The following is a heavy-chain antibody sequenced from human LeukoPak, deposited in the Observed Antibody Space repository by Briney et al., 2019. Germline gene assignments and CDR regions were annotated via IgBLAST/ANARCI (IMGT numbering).Heavy chain of an antibody. CDR3: ARDEQYYYDSSGYAFY. D-gene: IGHD3-22*01. J-gene: IGHJ4*02. CDR1: GFTFSSYS. V-gene: IGHV3-48*04. CDR2: ISSGSTTI. Sequence: QAGGSLRLSCTASGFTFSSYSMNWVRQAPGKGLEWVSYISSGSTTIYYADSVKGRFTISRDNAKNSLYLQMNSLRAEDTAVYYCARDEQYYYDSSGYAFYWGQGTLVTVSS.